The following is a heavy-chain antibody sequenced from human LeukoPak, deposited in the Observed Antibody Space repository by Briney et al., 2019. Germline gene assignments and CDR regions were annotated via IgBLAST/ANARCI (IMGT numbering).Heavy chain of an antibody. V-gene: IGHV1-2*06. Sequence: ASVKVSCKASGYTFTGYYTHWVRQAPGQGLEWMGRINPNSGGTNYAQKFQGRVTMTRDTSISTAYMELSRLRSDDTAVYYCAYSSGWYYFDYWGQGTLVTVSS. CDR1: GYTFTGYY. D-gene: IGHD6-19*01. J-gene: IGHJ4*02. CDR3: AYSSGWYYFDY. CDR2: INPNSGGT.